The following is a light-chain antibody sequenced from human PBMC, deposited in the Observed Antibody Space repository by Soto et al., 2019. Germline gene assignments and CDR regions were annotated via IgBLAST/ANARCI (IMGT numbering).Light chain of an antibody. CDR1: SSDVGGYNY. CDR2: EVS. Sequence: QSALTQPASVSGSPGQSITISCTGTSSDVGGYNYVSWYQQHPGKAPKLMIYEVSNRPSGVSNRFSGSKSGNTASLTISGLQAEDEADYYCSSYISRSRVFGNGTKVT. CDR3: SSYISRSRV. J-gene: IGLJ1*01. V-gene: IGLV2-14*01.